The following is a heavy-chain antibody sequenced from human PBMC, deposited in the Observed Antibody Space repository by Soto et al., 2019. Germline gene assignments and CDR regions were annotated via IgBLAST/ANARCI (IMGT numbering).Heavy chain of an antibody. D-gene: IGHD2-2*01. J-gene: IGHJ4*02. CDR3: ARDSSSCSTNYCYFDS. Sequence: GGSLRLSCAASGFTVSSNYMSWVRQAPGKGLEWVSVIYSGGRTKPNNYITEYAASVKGRFTISRDDSKYSLYLQMNILTTEDTAVYFCARDSSSCSTNYCYFDSWGQGTLVTVSS. V-gene: IGHV3-72*01. CDR2: GRTKPNNYIT. CDR1: GFTVSSNY.